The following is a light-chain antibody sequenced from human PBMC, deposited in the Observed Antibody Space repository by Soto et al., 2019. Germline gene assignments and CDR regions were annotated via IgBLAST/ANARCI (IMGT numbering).Light chain of an antibody. CDR2: GAS. V-gene: IGKV3-15*01. J-gene: IGKJ1*01. Sequence: ILMTQSPATLSVSPGERGTLSWRASQSVSSNLDWYQQKPGQAPRLLIYGASTRATGIPARFSGSGSGTEFTLTISSLQSEDFAVYYCQQYNNWPRTFGQGTKVDI. CDR1: QSVSSN. CDR3: QQYNNWPRT.